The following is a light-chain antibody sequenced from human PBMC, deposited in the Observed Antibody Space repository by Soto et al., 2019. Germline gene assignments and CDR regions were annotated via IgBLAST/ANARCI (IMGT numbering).Light chain of an antibody. Sequence: DIMLTQSRGTLSCSPGERATLSCMASQTLSSRHLAWYQQKPGQAPRLLIYDTSTRATGVPARFSGSRSGTEFTLTINSLQSEDFAVYYCQRYNNWPLTFGGGTTVDIK. J-gene: IGKJ4*01. CDR3: QRYNNWPLT. CDR1: QTLSSRH. V-gene: IGKV3-15*01. CDR2: DTS.